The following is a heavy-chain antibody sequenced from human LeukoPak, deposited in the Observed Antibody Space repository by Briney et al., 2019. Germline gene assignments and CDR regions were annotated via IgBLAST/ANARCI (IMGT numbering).Heavy chain of an antibody. J-gene: IGHJ3*02. Sequence: GGSLRLSCAASGFTFSSYSMNWVRQAPGKGLEWVSYISSSSSTIYYADSVKGRFTISRDNAKNSLYLQMNSLRAEDTAVYYCARVGLRTNDAFDIWGQGTMVTVSS. D-gene: IGHD4-17*01. CDR2: ISSSSSTI. CDR1: GFTFSSYS. V-gene: IGHV3-48*01. CDR3: ARVGLRTNDAFDI.